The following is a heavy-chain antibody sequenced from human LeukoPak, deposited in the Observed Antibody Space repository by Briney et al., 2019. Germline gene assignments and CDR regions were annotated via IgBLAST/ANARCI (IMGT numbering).Heavy chain of an antibody. CDR2: IYTSGST. J-gene: IGHJ4*02. Sequence: PSETLSLTCTVSGGSISSYYWSWIGQPAGKGLEWIGRIYTSGSTNYNPSLKSRVSMSVDTSKNQCTLKLSSVTAADTAVYYCARVGDYALKDWGQGTLVTVSS. CDR1: GGSISSYY. D-gene: IGHD3-16*01. V-gene: IGHV4-4*07. CDR3: ARVGDYALKD.